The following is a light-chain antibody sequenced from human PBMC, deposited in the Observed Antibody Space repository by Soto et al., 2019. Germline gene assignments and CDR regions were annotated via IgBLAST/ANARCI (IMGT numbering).Light chain of an antibody. Sequence: SNSVGALSFSPREGATLSCRSSQSIRRSYLAWYQQKPGQAPRLLIYGASSRATGIPDRFSGSGSGTDFTLTICRLEAEDVAVYYCTQYGSSPKTSCQGTMVDI. CDR2: GAS. CDR1: QSIRRSY. J-gene: IGKJ1*01. V-gene: IGKV3-20*01. CDR3: TQYGSSPKT.